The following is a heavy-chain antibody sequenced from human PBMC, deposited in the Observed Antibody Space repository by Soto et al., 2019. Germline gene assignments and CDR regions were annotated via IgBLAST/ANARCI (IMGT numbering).Heavy chain of an antibody. J-gene: IGHJ6*02. CDR1: GYTFTSYG. V-gene: IGHV1-18*01. Sequence: GASVKVSGKAFGYTFTSYGISWVRQAPGQGLEWMGWISAYNGNTNYAQKLQGRVTMTTDTSTSTAYMELRSLRSDDTAVYYCARDGRTAMVYYYYGMDVWGQGTTVTVS. CDR2: ISAYNGNT. CDR3: ARDGRTAMVYYYYGMDV. D-gene: IGHD5-18*01.